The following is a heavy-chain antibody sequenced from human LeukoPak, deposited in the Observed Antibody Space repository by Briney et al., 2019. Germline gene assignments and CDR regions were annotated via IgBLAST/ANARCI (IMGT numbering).Heavy chain of an antibody. D-gene: IGHD2-21*01. CDR3: ARGLLVHKRHYYYYYMDV. J-gene: IGHJ6*03. CDR1: GGTFSSYA. V-gene: IGHV1-69*05. Sequence: SVKVSCKASGGTFSSYAISWLRQAPGRGLEWMGGIIPIFGTANYAQKFQGRVTITTDESTSTAYMELSSLRSEDTAVYYCARGLLVHKRHYYYYYMDVWGKGTTVTVSS. CDR2: IIPIFGTA.